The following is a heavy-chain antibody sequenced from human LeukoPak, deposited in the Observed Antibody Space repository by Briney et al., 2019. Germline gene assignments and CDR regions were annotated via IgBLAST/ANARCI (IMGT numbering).Heavy chain of an antibody. J-gene: IGHJ4*02. CDR2: ISHDGSNK. CDR3: AKDWGDYYASGSSYLDD. D-gene: IGHD3-10*01. CDR1: GFTFSRYG. Sequence: GGSLRLSCAASGFTFSRYGMHWVRQAPGKGLEWVATISHDGSNKNYGDSVKGRFTISRDNSKNTLYVQKNSLRAEDTAVYFCAKDWGDYYASGSSYLDDWGQGTLVTVSS. V-gene: IGHV3-30*18.